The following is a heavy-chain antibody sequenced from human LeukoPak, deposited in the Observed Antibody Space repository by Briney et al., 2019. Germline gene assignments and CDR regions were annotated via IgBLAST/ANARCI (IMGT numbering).Heavy chain of an antibody. CDR3: ARERVEYLRDAVFDY. CDR1: GGSISSSMYY. Sequence: SETLSLTCTVSGGSISSSMYYWGWIRQPPGRGLEWIGNILYSGSTYYNPSLKSRATISVDTSKNQFSLRLSSVTAADTAAYFCARERVEYLRDAVFDYWGQGALVTVSS. V-gene: IGHV4-39*07. J-gene: IGHJ4*02. D-gene: IGHD2-8*02. CDR2: ILYSGST.